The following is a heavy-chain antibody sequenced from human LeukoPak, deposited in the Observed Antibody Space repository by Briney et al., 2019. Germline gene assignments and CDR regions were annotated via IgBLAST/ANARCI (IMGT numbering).Heavy chain of an antibody. J-gene: IGHJ1*01. CDR1: GFTVSSNY. Sequence: GGSLRLSCAASGFTVSSNYMSWVRHAPGKGLEWVSVIYSSGSPYYADSVKGRFTISRDNSKNTLYLQKNSLRAEDTAVYYCARDDIGSGYYRRYFQNWGQGTLVTVCS. CDR2: IYSSGSP. CDR3: ARDDIGSGYYRRYFQN. D-gene: IGHD3-3*01. V-gene: IGHV3-66*01.